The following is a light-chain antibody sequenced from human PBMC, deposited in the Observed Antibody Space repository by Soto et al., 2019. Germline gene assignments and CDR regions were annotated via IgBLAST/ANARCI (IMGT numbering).Light chain of an antibody. CDR3: QQYGSSPTWT. J-gene: IGKJ1*01. Sequence: EIVLTQSPGTLSLSPGERATLSCRASQSVSSSYLAWYQQKPGQAPRLLIYGASTRVTGIPDRFSGSGSGTDFTLTISRLEPEDSAVYYCQQYGSSPTWTFGQGTKVDIK. CDR1: QSVSSSY. CDR2: GAS. V-gene: IGKV3-20*01.